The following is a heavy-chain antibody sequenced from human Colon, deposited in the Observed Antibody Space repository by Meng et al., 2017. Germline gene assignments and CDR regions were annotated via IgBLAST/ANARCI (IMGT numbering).Heavy chain of an antibody. J-gene: IGHJ6*02. CDR1: GFTFTTYG. Sequence: SLIISCASSGFTFTTYGMHRVRQAPGKGLEWVAVIWYDGTNKYYADSVKGRFSISRDNSKNTLSLQMNCLRAEDTAVYYCARLAGFDSSGYYLGTKYDYGMDVWGHGTTVTVSS. CDR2: IWYDGTNK. V-gene: IGHV3-33*01. D-gene: IGHD3-22*01. CDR3: ARLAGFDSSGYYLGTKYDYGMDV.